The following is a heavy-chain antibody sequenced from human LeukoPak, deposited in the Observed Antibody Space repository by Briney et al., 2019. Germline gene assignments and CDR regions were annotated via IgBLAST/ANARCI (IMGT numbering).Heavy chain of an antibody. J-gene: IGHJ6*02. CDR2: ICSSGSTI. D-gene: IGHD1-14*01. V-gene: IGHV3-48*03. CDR1: GLTYISYD. CDR3: AGENSEPAQFGYYYGMDV. Sequence: PGGSLRLSCAASGLTYISYDMNCVPDAPGGGREWVSYICSSGSTIYYADSVKGRFTISRDNAKTSLYLQMNSLRAEDTAVYYCAGENSEPAQFGYYYGMDVWGQGTTVTVSS.